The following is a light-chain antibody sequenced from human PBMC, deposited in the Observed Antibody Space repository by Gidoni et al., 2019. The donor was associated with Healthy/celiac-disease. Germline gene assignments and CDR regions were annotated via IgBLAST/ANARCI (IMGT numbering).Light chain of an antibody. CDR1: QRVSNSY. J-gene: IGKJ5*01. Sequence: EIVLTQSPGTLSLSPGERATLSCRPSQRVSNSYLAWYQQKPGQAPRLRIYGASSRATGIPDRFSGSGSGTDFTLTISRLEPEDFAVYYCQQYGSSPSTFGQGTRLEIK. CDR2: GAS. V-gene: IGKV3-20*01. CDR3: QQYGSSPST.